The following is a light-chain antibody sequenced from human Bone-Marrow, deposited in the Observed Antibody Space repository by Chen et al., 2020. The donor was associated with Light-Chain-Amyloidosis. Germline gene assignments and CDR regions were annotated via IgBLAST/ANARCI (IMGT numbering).Light chain of an antibody. CDR2: DDS. V-gene: IGLV3-21*02. CDR1: NIGYTS. Sequence: SYVLTQPSSVSVAPGQTATIACGGNNIGYTSVHWYQQTPGQAPLLVVYDDSDRPSGIPERLSGSNSGKTATLTISRVEAGDEADYYCQVWDRSSDRPVFGGGNKLTVL. J-gene: IGLJ3*02. CDR3: QVWDRSSDRPV.